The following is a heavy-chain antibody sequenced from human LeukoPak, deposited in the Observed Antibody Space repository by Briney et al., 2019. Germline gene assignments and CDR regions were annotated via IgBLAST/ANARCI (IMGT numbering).Heavy chain of an antibody. V-gene: IGHV3-7*01. Sequence: GGSLRLSCAASGFSFGSFWMTWIRQAPGKGLEWVGHINEDGSQTNYIDSVTGRFTISRDNTKNSLYLQMNSLRAEDTAVYFCVRDVGYFHFDSWGQGILVTVSS. CDR2: INEDGSQT. CDR3: VRDVGYFHFDS. D-gene: IGHD1-1*01. CDR1: GFSFGSFW. J-gene: IGHJ4*02.